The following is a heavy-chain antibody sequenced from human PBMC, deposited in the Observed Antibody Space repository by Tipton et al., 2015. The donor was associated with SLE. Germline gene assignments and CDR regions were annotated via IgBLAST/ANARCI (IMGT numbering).Heavy chain of an antibody. CDR2: ISSSSSYI. D-gene: IGHD3-10*01. J-gene: IGHJ6*02. CDR3: ARDRGVSYYYYGMDV. Sequence: GSLRLSCAASGFTFSSYSMNWVRQAPGKGLGWVSSISSSSSYIYYADSVKGRFTISRDNAKNSLYLQMNSLRAEDTAVYYCARDRGVSYYYYGMDVWGQGTTVTVSS. CDR1: GFTFSSYS. V-gene: IGHV3-21*03.